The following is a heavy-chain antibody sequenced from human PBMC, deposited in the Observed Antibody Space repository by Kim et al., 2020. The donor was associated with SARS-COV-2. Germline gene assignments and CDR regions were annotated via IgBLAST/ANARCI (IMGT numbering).Heavy chain of an antibody. D-gene: IGHD1-26*01. CDR1: GFTFSSYA. Sequence: GGSLRLSCAASGFTFSSYAMHWVRQAPGKGLEWVAVISYDGSNKYYADSVKGRFSISRDNSKNTLYLQMNSLRAEDTAVYYCARGRGGSYVWGFDYWGQG. V-gene: IGHV3-30-3*01. CDR2: ISYDGSNK. J-gene: IGHJ4*02. CDR3: ARGRGGSYVWGFDY.